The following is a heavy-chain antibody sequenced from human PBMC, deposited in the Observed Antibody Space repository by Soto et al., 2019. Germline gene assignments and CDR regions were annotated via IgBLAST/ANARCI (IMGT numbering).Heavy chain of an antibody. CDR3: ARHHVRGRTIAGAAEF. CDR1: GKSLSGYY. V-gene: IGHV4-34*01. D-gene: IGHD1-26*01. CDR2: INHSGNT. J-gene: IGHJ4*02. Sequence: SETLSLTCAVYGKSLSGYYWSWIRQPPGKALEWIGEINHSGNTNYNPSLKSRVTISVDTSKNQLFLNLSSVTAADTAMYYCARHHVRGRTIAGAAEFWGQGTLVTSPQ.